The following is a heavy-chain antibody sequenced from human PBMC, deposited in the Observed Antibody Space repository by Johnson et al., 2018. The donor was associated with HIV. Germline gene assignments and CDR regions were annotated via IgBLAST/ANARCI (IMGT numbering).Heavy chain of an antibody. CDR2: RGT. CDR1: RFIFSDYY. CDR3: AKDGYSGYDDAFDI. Sequence: VQLVESGGGLVKAGGSLRLSCAASRFIFSDYYMNWIRQAPGKGLEWVHGRGTYYADSVKGRFTISRDNSKNTLYLQMNSLRAEDTAVYYCAKDGYSGYDDAFDIWGQGTMVTVSS. D-gene: IGHD5-12*01. J-gene: IGHJ3*02. V-gene: IGHV3-66*02.